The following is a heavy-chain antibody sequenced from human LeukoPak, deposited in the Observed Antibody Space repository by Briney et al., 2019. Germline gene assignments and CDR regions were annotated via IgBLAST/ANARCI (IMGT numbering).Heavy chain of an antibody. D-gene: IGHD6-6*01. CDR2: ISGSGSST. Sequence: PGGSLRLSCAASGFTFSNAWMSWVRQAPGKGLEWVSAISGSGSSTYYADSVKGRFTISRDNSKNTLYLQMNSLRAEDTAVYYCAKSLGPRSSPWGQGTLVTVSS. J-gene: IGHJ5*02. CDR1: GFTFSNAW. CDR3: AKSLGPRSSP. V-gene: IGHV3-23*01.